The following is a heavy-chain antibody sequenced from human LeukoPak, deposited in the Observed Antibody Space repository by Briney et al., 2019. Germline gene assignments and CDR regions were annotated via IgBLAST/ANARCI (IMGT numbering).Heavy chain of an antibody. CDR3: ARGQGATVPQVGKNWFDP. Sequence: SETLSLTCAVYIDSFSNYHWNWIRQTPAKGMEWIGEVNESGGTNISPSLRSRVILSVDTPKNQFSLKLISVTAADTAVYYCARGQGATVPQVGKNWFDPWGQGTRVIVSS. D-gene: IGHD1-26*01. CDR2: VNESGGT. V-gene: IGHV4-34*01. J-gene: IGHJ5*02. CDR1: IDSFSNYH.